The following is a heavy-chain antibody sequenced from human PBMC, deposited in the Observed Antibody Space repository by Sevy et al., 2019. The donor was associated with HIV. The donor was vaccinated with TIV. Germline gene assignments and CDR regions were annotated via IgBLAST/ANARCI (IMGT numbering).Heavy chain of an antibody. D-gene: IGHD3-9*01. CDR1: GFTFSSYS. J-gene: IGHJ6*02. CDR2: ISSSSSTI. Sequence: GGSLRLSCAASGFTFSSYSMNWVRQAPGKGLEWVSYISSSSSTIYYADSVKGRFTISRDNAKNSLYLQMNSLRDEDTAGYYCARGYDILTGYYISDYYYGMDVWGQGTTVTVSS. V-gene: IGHV3-48*02. CDR3: ARGYDILTGYYISDYYYGMDV.